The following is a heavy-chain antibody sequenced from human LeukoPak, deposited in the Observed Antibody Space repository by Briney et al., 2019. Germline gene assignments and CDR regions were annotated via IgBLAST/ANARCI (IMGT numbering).Heavy chain of an antibody. D-gene: IGHD3-3*01. CDR2: MNPNSGNT. Sequence: ASVKVSCKASGYTFTSYDINWVRQATGQGLEWMGWMNPNSGNTGYAQKFQGRVTMTRNTSISTAYMELSSLRSEGTAVYYCARVPPKRKVIIPDYWGQGTLVTVSS. V-gene: IGHV1-8*01. CDR3: ARVPPKRKVIIPDY. CDR1: GYTFTSYD. J-gene: IGHJ4*02.